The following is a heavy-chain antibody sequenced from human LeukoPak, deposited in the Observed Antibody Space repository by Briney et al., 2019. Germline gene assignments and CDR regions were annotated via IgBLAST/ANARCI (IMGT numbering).Heavy chain of an antibody. CDR2: ISWNSGSI. CDR1: GFTFDDYA. Sequence: PGGSLRLSCAASGFTFDDYAMHWVRQAPGKGLEWVSGISWNSGSIGYADSVKGRFTISRDNAKNSLYLQMNSLRAEDTALYYCAKDIHYYGSGSPSVDYWGQGTLVTVSS. D-gene: IGHD3-10*01. J-gene: IGHJ4*02. CDR3: AKDIHYYGSGSPSVDY. V-gene: IGHV3-9*01.